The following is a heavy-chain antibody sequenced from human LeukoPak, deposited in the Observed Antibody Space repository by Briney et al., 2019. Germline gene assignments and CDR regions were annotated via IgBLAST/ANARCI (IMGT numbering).Heavy chain of an antibody. Sequence: PGGSLRLSCAASGFTFSSYSMNWVRQAPGKGLEWVSSISSSSSYIYYADSVKGRFTISRDNAKNSLYLQMNSLRAEDTAVYYCARDSTYSSGWYDEANLDLDAFDIWGQGTMVTVSS. CDR1: GFTFSSYS. V-gene: IGHV3-21*01. J-gene: IGHJ3*02. D-gene: IGHD6-19*01. CDR3: ARDSTYSSGWYDEANLDLDAFDI. CDR2: ISSSSSYI.